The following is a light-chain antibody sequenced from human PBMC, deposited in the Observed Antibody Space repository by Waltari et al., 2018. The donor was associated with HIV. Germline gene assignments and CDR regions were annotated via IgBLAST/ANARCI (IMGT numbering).Light chain of an antibody. CDR1: NIGSKS. V-gene: IGLV3-21*04. Sequence: SYVLTQSPSVPVAPGKTARITCGGNNIGSKSVHWYQQKPGQAPVLGIYYDSDRPTGIPGLFSGSNSGNTATLTSSRVEAGDEADYYCQVWDSSSGVVFGGGTRLTVL. J-gene: IGLJ2*01. CDR2: YDS. CDR3: QVWDSSSGVV.